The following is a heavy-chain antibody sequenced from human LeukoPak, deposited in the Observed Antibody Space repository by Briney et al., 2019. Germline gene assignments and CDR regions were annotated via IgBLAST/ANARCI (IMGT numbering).Heavy chain of an antibody. V-gene: IGHV4-59*08. CDR3: ATTLTSVMGFDC. CDR1: GVSINSYY. CDR2: IYYSGNT. D-gene: IGHD4-11*01. Sequence: SETLSLTCTVSGVSINSYYWSWVRQPPGKGLEWIGYIYYSGNTNYNPSLKNRVSISVDTSKIQFSLRLSSVSAADTAVYYCATTLTSVMGFDCWGQGTLVTVSS. J-gene: IGHJ4*02.